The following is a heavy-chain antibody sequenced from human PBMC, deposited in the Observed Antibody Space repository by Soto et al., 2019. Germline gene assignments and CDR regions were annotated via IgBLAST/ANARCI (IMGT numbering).Heavy chain of an antibody. CDR3: ARGAHSYGFYYYYYGMDV. D-gene: IGHD5-18*01. CDR1: GGSISSGGYY. Sequence: SETLSLTCTVSGGSISSGGYYWSWIRQHPGKGLEWIGYIYYSGSTYYNPSLKSRVTISVDTSKNQFSLELSSVTAADTAVYYCARGAHSYGFYYYYYGMDVWGQGTTVTVSS. CDR2: IYYSGST. V-gene: IGHV4-31*03. J-gene: IGHJ6*02.